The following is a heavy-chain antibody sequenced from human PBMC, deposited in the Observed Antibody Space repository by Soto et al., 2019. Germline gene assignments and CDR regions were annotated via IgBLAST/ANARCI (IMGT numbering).Heavy chain of an antibody. Sequence: SETLPLTCTVSGRTVSIGGYYLTWIGQFPGKGLEWIGYIYHIGSPSYNPSLKSRLSMSLDASKNQFSLNLTSVTAADTAIYYCVRDRALDSSGHWFDSWGQGTLVTFYS. J-gene: IGHJ5*01. CDR3: VRDRALDSSGHWFDS. CDR2: IYHIGSP. CDR1: GRTVSIGGYY. D-gene: IGHD6-19*01. V-gene: IGHV4-31*03.